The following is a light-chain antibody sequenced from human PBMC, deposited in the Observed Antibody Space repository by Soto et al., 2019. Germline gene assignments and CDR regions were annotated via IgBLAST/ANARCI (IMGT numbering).Light chain of an antibody. CDR2: AAS. CDR1: QSITGY. J-gene: IGKJ1*01. V-gene: IGKV1-39*01. Sequence: DIQMTQSPSSLSASVGDRVTITFRASQSITGYLNWYQQKPGKVPKLLIYAASTLQSGVPSRFSGSGSGTDFTLTLSSLQAEDSATYYCQQSFIAPWTFGQGTKVHIK. CDR3: QQSFIAPWT.